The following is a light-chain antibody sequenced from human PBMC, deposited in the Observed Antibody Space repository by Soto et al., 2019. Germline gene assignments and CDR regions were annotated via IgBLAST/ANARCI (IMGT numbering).Light chain of an antibody. Sequence: DIQMTQSPSSLSASVGDRVTITCRTSQTINNYLNWYQQKPGNAPNLLIYATSNLKSGVSSRFSGGRSGIDFTLTISSLQPEDSATYYCQQSHSIPYTFGGGTRVEIK. J-gene: IGKJ4*01. V-gene: IGKV1-39*01. CDR3: QQSHSIPYT. CDR2: ATS. CDR1: QTINNY.